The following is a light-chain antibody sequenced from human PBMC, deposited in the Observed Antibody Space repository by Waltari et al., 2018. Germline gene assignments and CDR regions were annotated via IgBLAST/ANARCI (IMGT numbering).Light chain of an antibody. CDR2: GAS. V-gene: IGKV3-15*01. Sequence: EMVMTQSPASLSVSPGDRVTLSCRASHSIGSNLAWYQKRPGQAPRLLIYGASTRATGIPDRFTGSASGTEFTLTISSLQSEDFAVYYCQQYNNWPPGCTFGQGTKLEIK. CDR3: QQYNNWPPGCT. J-gene: IGKJ2*02. CDR1: HSIGSN.